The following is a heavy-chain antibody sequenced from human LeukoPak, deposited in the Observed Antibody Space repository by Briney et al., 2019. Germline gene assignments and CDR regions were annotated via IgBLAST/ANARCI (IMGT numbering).Heavy chain of an antibody. D-gene: IGHD2-2*01. CDR2: IYYSGST. V-gene: IGHV4-59*12. Sequence: SETLSLTCTVSGGSISGYYWSWIRQPPGKGLEWIGYIYYSGSTNYNPSLKSRVTISVDTSKNQFSLKLSSVTAADTAVYYCARERGCSSTSCSNWFDPWGQGTLVTVSS. CDR1: GGSISGYY. J-gene: IGHJ5*02. CDR3: ARERGCSSTSCSNWFDP.